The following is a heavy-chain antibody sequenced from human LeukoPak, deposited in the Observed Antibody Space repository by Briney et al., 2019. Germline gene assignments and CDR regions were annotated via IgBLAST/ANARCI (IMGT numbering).Heavy chain of an antibody. D-gene: IGHD2-15*01. Sequence: SSETLSLTCTVSGYSISSGYYWGWIRQPPGKGLEWIGSIYHGGSTYYNPSLKSRVTISVDTSKNQFSLKLSSVTAADTAVYYCARSGGYCSGGSCYSDYWGQGTLVTVSS. CDR2: IYHGGST. CDR3: ARSGGYCSGGSCYSDY. J-gene: IGHJ4*02. V-gene: IGHV4-38-2*02. CDR1: GYSISSGYY.